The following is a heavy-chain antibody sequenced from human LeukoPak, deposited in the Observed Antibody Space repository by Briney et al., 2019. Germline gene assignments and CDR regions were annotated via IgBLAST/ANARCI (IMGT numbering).Heavy chain of an antibody. CDR3: ARSTVTTD. V-gene: IGHV3-21*01. J-gene: IGHJ4*02. D-gene: IGHD4-11*01. CDR2: ISSSSSYI. CDR1: GYTFSSYS. Sequence: GGSLRLSCAASGYTFSSYSMHWVHQAPGKGLEWVSSISSSSSYIYYADSVKGRFTISRDNAKNSLYLQMNSLRAEDTAVYYCARSTVTTDWGQGTLVTVSS.